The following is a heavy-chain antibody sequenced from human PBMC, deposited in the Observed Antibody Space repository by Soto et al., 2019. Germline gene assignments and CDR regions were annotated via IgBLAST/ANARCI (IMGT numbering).Heavy chain of an antibody. CDR3: ARTVGSPGSALDYFDY. D-gene: IGHD1-26*01. V-gene: IGHV1-18*04. CDR1: GYTFTSYG. J-gene: IGHJ4*02. Sequence: QVQLVQSGAEVKKPGASVKVSCKASGYTFTSYGISWVRQAPGQGLEWMGWISAYNGNTNYAQKLQGRVTMTTDTSTSTVYMELRSLRSDDTAVYYCARTVGSPGSALDYFDYWGQGTLVTVSS. CDR2: ISAYNGNT.